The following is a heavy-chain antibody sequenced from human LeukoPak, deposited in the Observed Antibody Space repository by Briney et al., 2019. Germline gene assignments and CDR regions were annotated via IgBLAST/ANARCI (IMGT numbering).Heavy chain of an antibody. D-gene: IGHD1-26*01. CDR2: IYYSGST. Sequence: PSETLSLTCTVSGGSISRYYWSWIRQPPGKGLEWIGYIYYSGSTNYNPSLKSRVTISVDTSKNQFSLKLSSVTAADTAAYYCARDYSGSYYYYYMDVWGKGTTVTVSS. CDR3: ARDYSGSYYYYYMDV. CDR1: GGSISRYY. J-gene: IGHJ6*03. V-gene: IGHV4-59*01.